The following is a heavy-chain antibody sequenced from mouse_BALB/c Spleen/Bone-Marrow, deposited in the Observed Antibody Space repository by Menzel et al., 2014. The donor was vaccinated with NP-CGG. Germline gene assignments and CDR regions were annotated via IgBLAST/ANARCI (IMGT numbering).Heavy chain of an antibody. CDR3: ASSYALDS. J-gene: IGHJ4*01. CDR2: IRNRANGYTT. Sequence: DVMLVESGGGLVQPGGSLRLSCATSGLTFTDYFMTWVRQPPGKALEWLGFIRNRANGYTTEYSASVKGRFTISRDNSHSILYLQMNTLRPEDSATYYCASSYALDSWGPGTSVTVSS. V-gene: IGHV7-3*02. CDR1: GLTFTDYF.